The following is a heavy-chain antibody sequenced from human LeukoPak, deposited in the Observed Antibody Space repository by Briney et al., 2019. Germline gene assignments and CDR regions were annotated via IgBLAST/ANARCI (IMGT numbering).Heavy chain of an antibody. CDR2: FDPEDGET. CDR3: ASYSSMIVVANDAFDI. V-gene: IGHV1-24*01. CDR1: GYTLTELS. D-gene: IGHD3-22*01. Sequence: ASVKVSCKVSGYTLTELSMHWVRQAPGKGLEWMGGFDPEDGETIYAQKFQGRVTMTEDTSTDTAYMELSSLRSEDTAVYYCASYSSMIVVANDAFDIWGQGTMVTVSS. J-gene: IGHJ3*02.